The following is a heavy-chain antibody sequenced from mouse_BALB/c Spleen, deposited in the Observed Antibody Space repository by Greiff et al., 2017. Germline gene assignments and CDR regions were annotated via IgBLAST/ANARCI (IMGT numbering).Heavy chain of an antibody. CDR2: IDPSDSYT. V-gene: IGHV1S127*01. Sequence: VQLQQPGAELVKPGASVKMSCKASGYTFTSYWMHWVKQRPGQGLEWIGTIDPSDSYTSYNQKFKGKATLTVDTSSSTAYMQLSSLTSEDSAVYYCTRRALWYAMDYWGQGTSVTVSS. CDR3: TRRALWYAMDY. CDR1: GYTFTSYW. J-gene: IGHJ4*01. D-gene: IGHD1-1*02.